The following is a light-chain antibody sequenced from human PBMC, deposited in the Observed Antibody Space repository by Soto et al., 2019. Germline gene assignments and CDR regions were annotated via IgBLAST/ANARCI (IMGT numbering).Light chain of an antibody. CDR2: DVI. Sequence: QSVLTQPASVSGSPGQSITISCTGTSSDFGAYNFVSWYQQHPGKAPNLMIYDVINRPSGVSNRFSGSKSGNTASLTISGLQAEDEADYYCSSYTYVFGTGTKVTVL. V-gene: IGLV2-14*01. J-gene: IGLJ1*01. CDR3: SSYTYV. CDR1: SSDFGAYNF.